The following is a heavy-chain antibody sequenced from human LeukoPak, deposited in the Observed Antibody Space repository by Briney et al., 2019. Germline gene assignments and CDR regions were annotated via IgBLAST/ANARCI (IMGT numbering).Heavy chain of an antibody. CDR1: GDSISSGGFY. Sequence: PSQTLSLTCTVSGDSISSGGFYWSWIRQPPGKGLEWIGYIYHSGTTYYHPSLKSRVTISVDTSKNQFSLKLSSVTAADTAVYYCARHPKTQYCSSTSCYPDYWGQGTLVTVSS. CDR2: IYHSGTT. CDR3: ARHPKTQYCSSTSCYPDY. V-gene: IGHV4-30-2*03. J-gene: IGHJ4*02. D-gene: IGHD2-2*01.